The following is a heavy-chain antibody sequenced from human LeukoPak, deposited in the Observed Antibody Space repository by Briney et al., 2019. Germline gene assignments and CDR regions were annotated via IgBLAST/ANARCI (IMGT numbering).Heavy chain of an antibody. J-gene: IGHJ4*02. Sequence: SETLSLTCTVSGGSISSYYWSWIRQPPGKGLEWIGRIYNIGSTNYNPSLKSRVAISVDTSKNQFSLKLSSVTAADTAVYYCAREGYTYGYYYFDSWGQGTLVTVSS. CDR2: IYNIGST. V-gene: IGHV4-4*08. CDR3: AREGYTYGYYYFDS. D-gene: IGHD5-18*01. CDR1: GGSISSYY.